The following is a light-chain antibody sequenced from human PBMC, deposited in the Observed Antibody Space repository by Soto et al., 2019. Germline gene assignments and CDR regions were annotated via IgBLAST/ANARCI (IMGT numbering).Light chain of an antibody. CDR1: QSVSNNY. CDR3: QHYGDSLSIT. V-gene: IGKV3-20*01. Sequence: EIVLTQSPGTLSLSPVERATLSCRASQSVSNNYLAWYQQKPGQAPRLLIYGASNRATGIPDRFSGRGSGTDFSLTISRLEPGDFAVYYCQHYGDSLSITFGQGTRLEIK. CDR2: GAS. J-gene: IGKJ5*01.